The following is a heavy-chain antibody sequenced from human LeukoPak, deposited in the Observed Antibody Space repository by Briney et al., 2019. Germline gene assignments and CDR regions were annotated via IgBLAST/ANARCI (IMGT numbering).Heavy chain of an antibody. J-gene: IGHJ3*02. CDR1: GFTFSNYG. D-gene: IGHD6-19*01. CDR2: LAYDGSNE. CDR3: AKDPGIAVAGTDDAFDI. Sequence: GGSLRLSCAASGFTFSNYGMHWVRQAPGKGLEWVAVLAYDGSNEYYAEFVKGRFTISRDNSKNTLCLQMSNLRAEDTAVYFCAKDPGIAVAGTDDAFDIWGQGTRVTVSS. V-gene: IGHV3-30*18.